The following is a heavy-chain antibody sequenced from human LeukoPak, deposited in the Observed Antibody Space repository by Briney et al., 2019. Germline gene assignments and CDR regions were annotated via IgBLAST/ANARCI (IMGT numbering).Heavy chain of an antibody. CDR2: IYYRWST. D-gene: IGHD3-10*01. V-gene: IGHV4-59*01. J-gene: IGHJ6*03. CDR3: ARGRSSMVRGYYYYYMDV. Sequence: SETLSLTCTVSGGSISSYYWSWLRQPPGKGLEWIGNIYYRWSTNYNPSLKSRVTISVDTSKNQFSLKLSSVTAADTAVYYCARGRSSMVRGYYYYYMDVWGKGTTVTISS. CDR1: GGSISSYY.